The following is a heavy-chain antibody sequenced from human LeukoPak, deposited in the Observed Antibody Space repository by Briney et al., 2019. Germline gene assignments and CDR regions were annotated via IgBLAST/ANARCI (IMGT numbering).Heavy chain of an antibody. CDR2: INPNSGGT. CDR3: VRDSYYDFGY. Sequence: GASVKVSCKASGYTFTGYYMHWVRQTPGQGLEWMGRINPNSGGTNYAQKFQGRVTMTRDTSISTAYMELSRLRSDDTAVYYCVRDSYYDFGYWGQGTLVTVSS. CDR1: GYTFTGYY. J-gene: IGHJ4*02. D-gene: IGHD3-3*01. V-gene: IGHV1-2*06.